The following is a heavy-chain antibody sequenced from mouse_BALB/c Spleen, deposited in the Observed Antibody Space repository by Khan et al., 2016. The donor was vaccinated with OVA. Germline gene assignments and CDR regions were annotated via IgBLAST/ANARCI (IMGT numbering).Heavy chain of an antibody. V-gene: IGHV5-6*01. CDR2: ISTGGHYT. CDR1: GFTFSTYG. Sequence: EVQLQESGGDLVEPGGSLKLSCAASGFTFSTYGMSWVRQTPDKRLEWVATISTGGHYTYYPDSVRGRFTISRDNAKNTLYLQMTSLKSEDTAMFDCTRLYYYSESEGFAYWGQGTLVTVSA. J-gene: IGHJ3*01. D-gene: IGHD1-1*01. CDR3: TRLYYYSESEGFAY.